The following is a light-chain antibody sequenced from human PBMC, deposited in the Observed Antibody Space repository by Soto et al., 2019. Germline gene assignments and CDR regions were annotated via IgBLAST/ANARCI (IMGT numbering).Light chain of an antibody. CDR3: QQYASSPLT. V-gene: IGKV3-20*01. J-gene: IGKJ4*01. CDR2: GAS. CDR1: QSVRSNY. Sequence: EIVLTQSPGTLSLSSGERATLSCRASQSVRSNYLAWYQQKLGQAPRLLIYGASSRATGIPDRFGGSGSGTDFTLTISRLEPEDFAVYYCQQYASSPLTFGVGTKVAIK.